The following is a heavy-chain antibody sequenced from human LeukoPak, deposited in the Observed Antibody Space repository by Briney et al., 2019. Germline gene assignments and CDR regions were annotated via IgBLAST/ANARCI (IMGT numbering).Heavy chain of an antibody. CDR3: AKQLGYCSDGSCYFPY. V-gene: IGHV3-23*01. CDR2: ISNNCGYT. Sequence: GESLRLSCAVSGFTFSSPAMSWGRKAPGPGLEWVSAISNNCGYTYYADPVQGRFTISRDNYKSTLCLQMNSLRAEDTAVYYCAKQLGYCSDGSCYFPYWGQGTLVAVSS. D-gene: IGHD2-15*01. CDR1: GFTFSSPA. J-gene: IGHJ4*02.